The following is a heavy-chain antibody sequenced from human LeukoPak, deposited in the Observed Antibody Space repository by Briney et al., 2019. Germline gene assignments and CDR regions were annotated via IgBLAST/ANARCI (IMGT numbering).Heavy chain of an antibody. J-gene: IGHJ4*02. CDR3: ARNGIAAPLPDY. Sequence: PGGSLRLSCAASGFTVSSNYMSWVRQAPGKGLEWVSSISSSSSYIYYADSVKGRFTISRDNAKNSLYLQMNSLRAEDTAVYYCARNGIAAPLPDYWGQGTLVTVSS. CDR1: GFTVSSNY. D-gene: IGHD6-13*01. CDR2: ISSSSSYI. V-gene: IGHV3-21*01.